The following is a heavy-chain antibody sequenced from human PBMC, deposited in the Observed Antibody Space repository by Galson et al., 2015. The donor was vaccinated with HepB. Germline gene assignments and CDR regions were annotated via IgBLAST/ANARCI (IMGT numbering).Heavy chain of an antibody. CDR3: AKDHSGSYTGDY. CDR2: IRYDGSNK. J-gene: IGHJ4*02. V-gene: IGHV3-30*02. CDR1: GFTFSSYG. Sequence: SLRLSCAASGFTFSSYGMHWVRQAPGKGLEWVAFIRYDGSNKYYADSVKGRFTISRDNSKNTLYLQMNSLRAEDTAVYYCAKDHSGSYTGDYWGQGTLVTVSS. D-gene: IGHD1-26*01.